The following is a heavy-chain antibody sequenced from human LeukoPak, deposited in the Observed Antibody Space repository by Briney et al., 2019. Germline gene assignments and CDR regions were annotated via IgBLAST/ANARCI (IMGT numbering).Heavy chain of an antibody. Sequence: ASVKVSCKALGYTFTDHYFHWLRQAPGQGIEWMGWIHPGTGDTNYAQKFQDRVTVTRDTSIATTYMDLIRLTSDDTAVYYCASYASGYNWLRVWGQGTLVTVSS. V-gene: IGHV1-2*02. CDR2: IHPGTGDT. J-gene: IGHJ4*02. CDR1: GYTFTDHY. CDR3: ASYASGYNWLRV. D-gene: IGHD1-1*01.